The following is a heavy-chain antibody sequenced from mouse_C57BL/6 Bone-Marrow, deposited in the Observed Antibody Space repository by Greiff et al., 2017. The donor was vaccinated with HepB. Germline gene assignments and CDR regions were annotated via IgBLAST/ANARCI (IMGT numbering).Heavy chain of an antibody. V-gene: IGHV5-6*01. D-gene: IGHD1-1*01. Sequence: EVQWVESGGDLVKPGGSLKLSCAASGFTFSSYGMSWVRQTPDKRLEWVATISSGGSYTYYPDSVKGRFTISRDNAKNTLYLQMSSLKSEDTAMYYCARQGYYSDYFDYWGQGTTLTVSS. J-gene: IGHJ2*01. CDR3: ARQGYYSDYFDY. CDR2: ISSGGSYT. CDR1: GFTFSSYG.